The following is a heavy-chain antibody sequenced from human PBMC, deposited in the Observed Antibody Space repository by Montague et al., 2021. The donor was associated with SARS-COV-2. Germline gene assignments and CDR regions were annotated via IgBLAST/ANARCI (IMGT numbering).Heavy chain of an antibody. Sequence: SETLSLTCTVSAGSLSSRSNYWGWIRQPPGMGLQWIGSVDSAGSTYYSPSLKGRVTILLDTSKNQFSLKLSSVTAADTAVYYCARDEYNRYWYKYWGQGALVTVSS. J-gene: IGHJ4*02. CDR2: VDSAGST. V-gene: IGHV4-39*07. CDR3: ARDEYNRYWYKY. CDR1: AGSLSSRSNY. D-gene: IGHD2-8*02.